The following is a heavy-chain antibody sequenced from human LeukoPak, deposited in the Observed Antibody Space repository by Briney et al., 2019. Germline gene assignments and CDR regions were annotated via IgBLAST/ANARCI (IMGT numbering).Heavy chain of an antibody. V-gene: IGHV3-7*03. J-gene: IGHJ4*02. Sequence: GGSLRLSCAASGLTFSDYWMTWVRQTPGKGLECVANINQYGGEIYYVDSVKGRFTISRDNAKKSLSLQMSSLRVEDTAVYYCVKGSLITAAGTYWGQGTLVSVSS. CDR1: GLTFSDYW. D-gene: IGHD6-13*01. CDR2: INQYGGEI. CDR3: VKGSLITAAGTY.